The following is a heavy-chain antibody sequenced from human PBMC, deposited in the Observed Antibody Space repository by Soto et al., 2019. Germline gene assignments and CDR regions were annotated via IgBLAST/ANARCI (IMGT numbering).Heavy chain of an antibody. CDR3: ARRNTRGAFES. V-gene: IGHV1-69*15. Sequence: QVQLVQSGAEVKKPGSSVKVSCKASGGTFSSSPLSWVRLAPGQGLECMGNIVPIFGTAKYAQRFQGRVTITADESTRTTYLELTSLRPEDTAVYYCARRNTRGAFESWGQGTMVTVS. CDR2: IVPIFGTA. J-gene: IGHJ3*02. CDR1: GGTFSSSP.